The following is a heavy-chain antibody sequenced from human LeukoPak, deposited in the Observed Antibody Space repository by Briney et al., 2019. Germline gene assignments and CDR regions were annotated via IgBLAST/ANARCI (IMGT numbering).Heavy chain of an antibody. J-gene: IGHJ3*02. Sequence: PGGSLRLSCAASGFPFSTYSMNWVRQAPGKGLEWVSYISSSSSPIFYADSVKGRFTISRDNAKNSLFLQMNSLRAEDLAIYYCARSGYCTSTSSLSGRGAFDIWGLGTMVTASS. D-gene: IGHD2-2*01. CDR1: GFPFSTYS. CDR2: ISSSSSPI. CDR3: ARSGYCTSTSSLSGRGAFDI. V-gene: IGHV3-48*04.